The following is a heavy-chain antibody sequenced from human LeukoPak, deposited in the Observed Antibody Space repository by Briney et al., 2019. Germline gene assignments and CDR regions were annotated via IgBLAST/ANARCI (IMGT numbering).Heavy chain of an antibody. J-gene: IGHJ5*02. CDR1: GGSISSGSYY. CDR3: ATEFRPTGRKTYYYGSGSYPPWFDP. CDR2: IYHSGST. D-gene: IGHD3-10*01. Sequence: SETLSLTCTVSGGSISSGSYYWGWIRQPPGKGLEWIGSIYHSGSTYYNPSLKSRVTISVDTSKNQFSLKLSSVTAADTAVYYCATEFRPTGRKTYYYGSGSYPPWFDPWGQGTLVTVSS. V-gene: IGHV4-39*01.